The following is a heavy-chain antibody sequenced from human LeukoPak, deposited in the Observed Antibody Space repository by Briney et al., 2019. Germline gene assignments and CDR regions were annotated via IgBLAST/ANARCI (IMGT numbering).Heavy chain of an antibody. V-gene: IGHV3-23*01. J-gene: IGHJ4*02. D-gene: IGHD1-26*01. CDR1: GFTLSSYA. CDR2: ISGSGGST. CDR3: AKGRGSGSYLDMMDY. Sequence: GGSLRLSCAASGFTLSSYAMSWVRQAPGKGLEWVSAISGSGGSTYYADSVKGRFTISRDNSKNTLYLQMNSLRAEDTAVYYCAKGRGSGSYLDMMDYWGQGTLVTVSS.